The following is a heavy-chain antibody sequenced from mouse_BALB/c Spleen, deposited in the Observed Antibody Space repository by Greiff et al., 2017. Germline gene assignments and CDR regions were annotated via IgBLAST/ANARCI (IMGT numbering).Heavy chain of an antibody. V-gene: IGHV5-17*02. J-gene: IGHJ3*01. CDR2: ISSGSSTI. CDR1: GFTFSSFG. CDR3: ARIYYGYDEFAY. Sequence: EVQLVESGGGLVQPGGSRKLSCAASGFTFSSFGMHWVRQAPEKGLEWVAYISSGSSTIYYADTVKGRFTISRDNPKNTLFLQMTSLRSEDTAMYYCARIYYGYDEFAYWGQGTLVTVSA. D-gene: IGHD2-2*01.